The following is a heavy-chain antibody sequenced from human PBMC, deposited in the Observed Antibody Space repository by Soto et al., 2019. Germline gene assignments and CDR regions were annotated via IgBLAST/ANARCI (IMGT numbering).Heavy chain of an antibody. J-gene: IGHJ5*02. Sequence: VQLVQSGAEVKKPGASVKVSCKASGYTFTSYGISWVRQAPGQGLEWMGWISAYNGNTNYAQKLQGRVTMTTETTTSRAYMEPRSLRSDDTAVYYCARSSGSAYCFDPWGQGTLVTVSS. CDR3: ARSSGSAYCFDP. CDR2: ISAYNGNT. V-gene: IGHV1-18*01. D-gene: IGHD6-6*01. CDR1: GYTFTSYG.